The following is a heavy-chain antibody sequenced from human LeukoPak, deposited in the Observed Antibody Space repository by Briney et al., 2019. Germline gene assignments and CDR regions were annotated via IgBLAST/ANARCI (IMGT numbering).Heavy chain of an antibody. D-gene: IGHD6-13*01. V-gene: IGHV3-7*01. CDR1: GFTFSSYW. CDR3: ARHVGDPSGSSWSAFDY. CDR2: IKQGGSEK. J-gene: IGHJ4*02. Sequence: GGSLRLSCAASGFTFSSYWMSWVRQALGKGLEWVANIKQGGSEKYYVDSVKGRFTISRDNAKNSLYLQMNSLRAEDTAVYYCARHVGDPSGSSWSAFDYWGQGTLVTVSS.